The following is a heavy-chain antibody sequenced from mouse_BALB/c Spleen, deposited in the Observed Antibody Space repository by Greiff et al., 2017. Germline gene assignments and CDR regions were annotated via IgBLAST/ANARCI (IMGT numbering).Heavy chain of an antibody. D-gene: IGHD2-1*01. J-gene: IGHJ3*01. CDR2: ISSGSSTI. CDR3: ARYGNYAWFAY. Sequence: EVKLVESGGGLVQPGGSRKLSCAASGFTFSSFGMHWVRQAPEKGLEWVAYISSGSSTIYYADTVKGRFTISRDNPKNTLFLQMTSLRSEDTAMYYCARYGNYAWFAYWGQGTLVTVSA. CDR1: GFTFSSFG. V-gene: IGHV5-17*02.